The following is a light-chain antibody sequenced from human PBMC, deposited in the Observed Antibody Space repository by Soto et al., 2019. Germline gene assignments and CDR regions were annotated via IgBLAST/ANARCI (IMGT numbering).Light chain of an antibody. J-gene: IGLJ1*01. CDR2: DII. V-gene: IGLV2-14*03. CDR1: SSDVGAYIF. Sequence: QSVLTQPASVSGSPGQSITISCTGTSSDVGAYIFVSWYQQHPGKAPKLMIYDIINRPSGVSNRFSGSKSGNTASLTISRLQAEDEADYYCVSFTTSRSYVFGTGTKLTVL. CDR3: VSFTTSRSYV.